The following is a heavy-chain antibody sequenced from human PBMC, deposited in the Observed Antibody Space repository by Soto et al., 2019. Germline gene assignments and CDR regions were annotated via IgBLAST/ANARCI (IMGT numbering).Heavy chain of an antibody. D-gene: IGHD3-3*01. J-gene: IGHJ4*02. CDR2: IYWDDDK. CDR3: AHRVLRTVFGLVTTTAIYFDF. V-gene: IGHV2-5*02. Sequence: QITLNESGPTQVKPRQTLTLTCTFSGFSLTTSGVGVGWIRQSPGKAPEWLALIYWDDDKRYSPSLKSRLTISKDTSKYWVVLTMADLDPADTATYYCAHRVLRTVFGLVTTTAIYFDFWGQGTPVAVSS. CDR1: GFSLTTSGVG.